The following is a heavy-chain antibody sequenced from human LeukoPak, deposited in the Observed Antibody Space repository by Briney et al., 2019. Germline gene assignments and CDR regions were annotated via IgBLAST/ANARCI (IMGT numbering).Heavy chain of an antibody. D-gene: IGHD3-3*01. J-gene: IGHJ5*02. CDR1: GFTFSSYA. CDR2: ISYDGSNK. Sequence: GRSLRLSCAASGFTFSSYAMHWVRQAPGMGLEWVAVISYDGSNKYYADSVKGRFTISRDNSKNTLYLQMNSLRAEDTAVYYCAREVVTMEGTNWFDPWGQGTLVTVSS. V-gene: IGHV3-30-3*01. CDR3: AREVVTMEGTNWFDP.